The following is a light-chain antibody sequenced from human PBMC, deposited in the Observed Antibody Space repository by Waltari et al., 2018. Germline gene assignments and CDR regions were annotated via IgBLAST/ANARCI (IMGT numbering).Light chain of an antibody. Sequence: QSALTQPASVSGSPGQSITISCTGTSSDVGGYNYVSGYQHHPGKAPKLIIYDVSRCPSGVSNRFSGSKSGNTASLTISGLQAEDDADYYCSSYAGYSAVVFGGGTKVTVL. CDR1: SSDVGGYNY. CDR3: SSYAGYSAVV. J-gene: IGLJ2*01. CDR2: DVS. V-gene: IGLV2-14*03.